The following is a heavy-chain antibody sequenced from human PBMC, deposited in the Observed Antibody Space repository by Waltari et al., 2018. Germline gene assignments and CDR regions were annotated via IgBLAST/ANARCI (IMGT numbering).Heavy chain of an antibody. CDR1: GWSFSGYY. V-gene: IGHV4-34*01. Sequence: QVQLQQWGAGLLKSSETLSLTCAVYGWSFSGYYGSWIRQTPGKELEWIGEIHPSGSTDYKSSLQSRVTILLDTSKTQLSLKLTSVTAADTAVYYCARGLDNAKIGYWGQGTLVTVSS. J-gene: IGHJ4*02. CDR3: ARGLDNAKIGY. CDR2: IHPSGST. D-gene: IGHD1-20*01.